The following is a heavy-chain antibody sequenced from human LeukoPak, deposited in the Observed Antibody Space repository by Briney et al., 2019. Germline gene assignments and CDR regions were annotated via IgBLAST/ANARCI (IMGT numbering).Heavy chain of an antibody. CDR3: ARARGRAAAGPFDY. CDR2: IYYSGST. J-gene: IGHJ4*02. V-gene: IGHV4-59*01. Sequence: SETLSLTCTVSGGSISSYYWSWIRQPPGEGLEWIGYIYYSGSTNHNPSLKSRVTISVDTSKNQFSLKLSSVTAADTAVYYCARARGRAAAGPFDYWGQGTLVTVSS. D-gene: IGHD6-13*01. CDR1: GGSISSYY.